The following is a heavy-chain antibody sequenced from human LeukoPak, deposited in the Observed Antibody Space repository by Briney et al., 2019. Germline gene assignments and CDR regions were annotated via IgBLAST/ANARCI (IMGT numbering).Heavy chain of an antibody. D-gene: IGHD3-22*01. CDR1: GFTFRSYA. CDR3: ANPRDRGYYFYFDY. J-gene: IGHJ4*02. V-gene: IGHV3-23*01. CDR2: FSGSGGST. Sequence: GGSLRLSCEASGFTFRSYAISWVRQAPGKGLEWVSGFSGSGGSTYYADSVKGRFTISRDNSRNTLYLQMNSLRAEDTAVYYCANPRDRGYYFYFDYWGQGTLVTVSS.